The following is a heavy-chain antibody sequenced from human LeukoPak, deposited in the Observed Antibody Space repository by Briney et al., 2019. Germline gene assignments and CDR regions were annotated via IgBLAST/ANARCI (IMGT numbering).Heavy chain of an antibody. D-gene: IGHD1-7*01. Sequence: ASVKVSCKASGYTFTSYGISWVRQAPGQGLEWMGWISAYNGNTNYAQKLQGRVTMTTDTSTSTAYMELRSLRSDDTAVYYCARVELPRPNPGPFDYWGQGILVTVSS. J-gene: IGHJ4*02. CDR1: GYTFTSYG. V-gene: IGHV1-18*01. CDR3: ARVELPRPNPGPFDY. CDR2: ISAYNGNT.